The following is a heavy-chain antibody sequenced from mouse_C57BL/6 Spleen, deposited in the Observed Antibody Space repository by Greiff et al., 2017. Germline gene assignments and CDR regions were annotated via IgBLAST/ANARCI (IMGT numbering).Heavy chain of an antibody. CDR3: ARRHYGNYGFDD. Sequence: QVQLQQSGAELMKPGASVKLSCKATGYTFPGYWIEWVKQRPGHGLEWIGEILPGSGSTNYNEKFKGKATFTADTSSNPAYMQLSSLTTEDSAIYYCARRHYGNYGFDDWGQGTTLTVSS. V-gene: IGHV1-9*01. J-gene: IGHJ2*01. CDR1: GYTFPGYW. CDR2: ILPGSGST. D-gene: IGHD2-1*01.